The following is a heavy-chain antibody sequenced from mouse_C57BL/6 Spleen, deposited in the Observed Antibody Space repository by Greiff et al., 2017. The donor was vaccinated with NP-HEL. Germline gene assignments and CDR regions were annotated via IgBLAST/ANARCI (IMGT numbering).Heavy chain of an antibody. J-gene: IGHJ4*01. CDR2: IYPSDSET. V-gene: IGHV1-61*01. Sequence: QVQLQQPGAELVRPGSSVKLSCKASGYTFTSYWMDWVKQRPGQGLEWIGNIYPSDSETHYNQKFKDKATLTVDKSSSTAYMQLSSLTSEDSAVYYCARPDPALYAMDYWGQGTSVTVSS. CDR3: ARPDPALYAMDY. CDR1: GYTFTSYW.